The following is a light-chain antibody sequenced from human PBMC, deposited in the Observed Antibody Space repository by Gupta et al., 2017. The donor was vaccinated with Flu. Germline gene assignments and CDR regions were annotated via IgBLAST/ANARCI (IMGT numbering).Light chain of an antibody. Sequence: QSVLTQPPSASGTPGQRVTISGSGSSSNIGSNTVNWYQQLPGTAPKLLIYSNNQRPSGVPDRFSGSKSGTSASLAISGLQSEDEADYYCAAGDDSLNGPVFGGGTKLTVL. CDR1: SSNIGSNT. J-gene: IGLJ3*02. V-gene: IGLV1-44*01. CDR2: SNN. CDR3: AAGDDSLNGPV.